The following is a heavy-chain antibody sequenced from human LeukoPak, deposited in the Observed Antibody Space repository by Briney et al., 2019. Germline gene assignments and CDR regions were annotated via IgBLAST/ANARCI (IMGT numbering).Heavy chain of an antibody. Sequence: ASVKVSCKASGGTFSSYAISWVRQAPGQGLEWMGGIIPIFGTANYAQKFQGRVTITTDESTSTAYMELSSLRSEDTAVYYCAREGTGTTRHDFDYWGQGTLVTVSS. CDR1: GGTFSSYA. CDR2: IIPIFGTA. J-gene: IGHJ4*02. D-gene: IGHD1-1*01. V-gene: IGHV1-69*05. CDR3: AREGTGTTRHDFDY.